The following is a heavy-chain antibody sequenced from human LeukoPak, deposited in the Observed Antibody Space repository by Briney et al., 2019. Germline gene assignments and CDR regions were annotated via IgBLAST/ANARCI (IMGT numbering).Heavy chain of an antibody. Sequence: GESLRLSCVVSGFTFRSYWMHWVRQAPGKGLVWISRTYTDGTTSTYADSMRGRFTISRDNAKNTLYLQVNSLRAEDTAVYYCVRGASGYGNSDYWGQGALVTVSS. CDR1: GFTFRSYW. CDR2: TYTDGTTS. V-gene: IGHV3-74*03. D-gene: IGHD5-12*01. CDR3: VRGASGYGNSDY. J-gene: IGHJ4*02.